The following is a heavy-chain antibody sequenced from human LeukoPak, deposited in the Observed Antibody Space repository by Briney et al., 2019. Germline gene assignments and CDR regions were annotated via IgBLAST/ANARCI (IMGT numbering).Heavy chain of an antibody. J-gene: IGHJ6*03. D-gene: IGHD5-12*01. V-gene: IGHV1-18*01. Sequence: GASVKVSCKASGYTFTSYGISWVRQAPGQGLEWMGWISAHNDNTNYAQKLQGRVTMTTDTSASTAYMELRSLRSDDTAVYYCARVEYTDYDSYYYYYMDVWGKGTTVTVSS. CDR1: GYTFTSYG. CDR2: ISAHNDNT. CDR3: ARVEYTDYDSYYYYYMDV.